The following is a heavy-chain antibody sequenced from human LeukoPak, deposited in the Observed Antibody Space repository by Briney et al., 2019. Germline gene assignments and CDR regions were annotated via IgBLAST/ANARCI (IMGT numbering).Heavy chain of an antibody. CDR3: ARDAPGSGYYITTQFDY. Sequence: ASVKVSCKASGYTFTSYGISWVRQAPGQGLEWMGWISAYNGNTNYAQKLQGRVTMTTDTSTSTAYMELRSLRSDDTAVYYCARDAPGSGYYITTQFDYWGQGTLITVSS. D-gene: IGHD3-22*01. CDR2: ISAYNGNT. V-gene: IGHV1-18*01. J-gene: IGHJ4*02. CDR1: GYTFTSYG.